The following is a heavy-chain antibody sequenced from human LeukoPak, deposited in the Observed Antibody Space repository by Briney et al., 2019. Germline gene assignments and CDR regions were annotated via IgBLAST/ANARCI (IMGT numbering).Heavy chain of an antibody. V-gene: IGHV5-51*01. CDR3: ARGDWGQSVDY. CDR2: IYPGDSDT. CDR1: GSLFTSYW. J-gene: IGHJ4*02. D-gene: IGHD7-27*01. Sequence: GASLQTSCQASGSLFTSYWSGGGRPLPGKGRGGMGIIYPGDSDTTDSSGVQGQVTISAAKSITTAYLQWSSLKASDTAMYYCARGDWGQSVDYYGQGTLVPVSS.